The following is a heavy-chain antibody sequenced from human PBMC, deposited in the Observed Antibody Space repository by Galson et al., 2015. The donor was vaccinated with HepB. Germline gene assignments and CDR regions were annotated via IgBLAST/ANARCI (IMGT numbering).Heavy chain of an antibody. Sequence: PALVKPTQTLTLTCTFSGFSLSTSGMRVSWIRQPPGKALEWLARIGWDDDKFYSTSLKTRLTISKDTSKNQVVLTMTNMDPVDTATYYCAHSFNGGSYFLGVFDIWGQGTMVTVSS. D-gene: IGHD1-26*01. CDR1: GFSLSTSGMR. CDR2: IGWDDDK. J-gene: IGHJ3*02. V-gene: IGHV2-70*04. CDR3: AHSFNGGSYFLGVFDI.